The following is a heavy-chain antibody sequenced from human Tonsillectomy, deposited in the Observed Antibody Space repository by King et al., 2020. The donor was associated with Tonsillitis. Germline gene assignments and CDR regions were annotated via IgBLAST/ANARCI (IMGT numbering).Heavy chain of an antibody. CDR3: ARAPRYYYYYMDV. J-gene: IGHJ6*03. V-gene: IGHV1-69*01. CDR2: IIPILGTA. CDR1: GGTLSSYA. Sequence: QLVQSGAEVKKPGSSVKVSCKASGGTLSSYAITWVRQATGQGLEWMGGIIPILGTANYAQQFQGRVTITADESTSTAYMELSSLRSEDTAVYYCARAPRYYYYYMDVWGKGTTVTVSS.